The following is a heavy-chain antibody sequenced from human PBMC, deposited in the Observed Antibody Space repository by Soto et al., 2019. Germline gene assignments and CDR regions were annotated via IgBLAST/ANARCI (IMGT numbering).Heavy chain of an antibody. D-gene: IGHD6-13*01. J-gene: IGHJ4*02. Sequence: QVQLQQWGAGLLKPSETLSLTCAVYGGSFSGYYWSWIRQPPGKGLEWIGEINHSGSTNYNPSLNSRFTISVDTSKNQFSLKLSSVTAADTAVSYCARSAAGFFDYWGQGTLVTVSS. CDR1: GGSFSGYY. CDR3: ARSAAGFFDY. CDR2: INHSGST. V-gene: IGHV4-34*01.